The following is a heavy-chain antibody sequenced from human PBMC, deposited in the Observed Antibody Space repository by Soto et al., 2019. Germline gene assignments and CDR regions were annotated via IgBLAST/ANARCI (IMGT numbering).Heavy chain of an antibody. V-gene: IGHV1-69*06. CDR2: TIPVFNTA. Sequence: QVQLEQSGAEVKKPGSSVKVSCKASGGTLSDHGVAWLRQAPGQGLEWMGGTIPVFNTAKYAQKFQGRVTVTADKFTNIAYMELSRLRSEDMAFYFCARGVYGSGNYYTGPSAFDIWGQGTMVIVSS. J-gene: IGHJ3*02. CDR3: ARGVYGSGNYYTGPSAFDI. D-gene: IGHD3-10*01. CDR1: GGTLSDHG.